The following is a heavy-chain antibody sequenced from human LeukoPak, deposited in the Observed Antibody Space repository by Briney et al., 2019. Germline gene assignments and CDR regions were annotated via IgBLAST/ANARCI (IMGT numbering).Heavy chain of an antibody. V-gene: IGHV4-39*01. CDR2: IYYSGST. CDR3: SVYDFWSGYYRSFDY. CDR1: GGSISSSSYY. J-gene: IGHJ4*02. D-gene: IGHD3-3*01. Sequence: PSETLSLTCTVSGGSISSSSYYWGWIRQPPGKGLEWIGSIYYSGSTYYNPSLKSRVTISVDTSKNQFSLKLSSVTAADTAVYNCSVYDFWSGYYRSFDYWGQGTLVTVSS.